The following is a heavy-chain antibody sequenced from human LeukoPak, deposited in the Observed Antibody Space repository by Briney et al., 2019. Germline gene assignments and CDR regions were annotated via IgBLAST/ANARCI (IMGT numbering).Heavy chain of an antibody. CDR3: ARSVRRIAVAGIFDY. D-gene: IGHD6-19*01. CDR2: INSSGGST. CDR1: GYTFTSYD. V-gene: IGHV1-46*01. J-gene: IGHJ4*02. Sequence: ASVKVSCKASGYTFTSYDINWVRQATGQGLEWMGIINSSGGSTSYAQKFQGRVTMTRDTSTSTVYMELSSLRSEDTAVYYCARSVRRIAVAGIFDYWGQGTLVTVSS.